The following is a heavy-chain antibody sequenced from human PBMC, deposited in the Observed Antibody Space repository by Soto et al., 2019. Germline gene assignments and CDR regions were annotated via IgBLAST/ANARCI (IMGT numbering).Heavy chain of an antibody. Sequence: YETMSLPCTVSGGSISSYYWSWIRQPTGQGLEWIGYIYYSGSTNYNPSLKSRVTISVDTSKTQFSLKLSSVTAADTAVYYCARDYGSGSYSAQINWFDPWGQGALVTVSS. V-gene: IGHV4-59*01. J-gene: IGHJ5*01. D-gene: IGHD3-10*01. CDR3: ARDYGSGSYSAQINWFDP. CDR1: GGSISSYY. CDR2: IYYSGST.